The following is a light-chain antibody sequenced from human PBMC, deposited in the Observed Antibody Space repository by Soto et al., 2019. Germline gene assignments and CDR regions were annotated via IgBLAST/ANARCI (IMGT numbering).Light chain of an antibody. CDR2: AAS. CDR1: QGISSY. CDR3: QQSYSTPQLT. V-gene: IGKV1-39*01. Sequence: DIQMTQSPSSLSASVGDRVTITCRASQGISSYLNWYQHKPGKAPKLLIYAASSLQSGVPSRFSGSGSGTDFTLTISSLQPEDFATYYCQQSYSTPQLTFGGGTKVDIK. J-gene: IGKJ4*01.